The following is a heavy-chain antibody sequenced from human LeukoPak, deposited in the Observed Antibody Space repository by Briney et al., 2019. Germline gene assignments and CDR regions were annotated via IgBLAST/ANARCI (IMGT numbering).Heavy chain of an antibody. CDR2: ISRSGGTL. V-gene: IGHV3-48*03. D-gene: IGHD2/OR15-2a*01. J-gene: IGHJ4*02. Sequence: GGSLRLSCAASGLTFSSFEMNWVRQAPGKGLEWVSYISRSGGTLYYADSVKGRFTISRDNTKNLLYLQMNSLRAEDTAVYYCAKGQNPHFDYWGQGTLVTVSS. CDR1: GLTFSSFE. CDR3: AKGQNPHFDY.